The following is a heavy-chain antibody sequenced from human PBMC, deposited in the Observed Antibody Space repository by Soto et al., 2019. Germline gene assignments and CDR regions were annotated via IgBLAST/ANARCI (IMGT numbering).Heavy chain of an antibody. V-gene: IGHV3-21*01. CDR2: ISSSDST. CDR3: SREVQPVVRREYDY. J-gene: IGHJ4*02. CDR1: GLTFSTCT. D-gene: IGHD1-1*01. Sequence: PGGSLRLSCAVSGLTFSTCTMNWVRQAPGKGLEWVASISSSDSTYYADSVEGRFTISRDNARNSLYLQMSSLRAEDTAVYYCSREVQPVVRREYDYWGQGTLVTVSS.